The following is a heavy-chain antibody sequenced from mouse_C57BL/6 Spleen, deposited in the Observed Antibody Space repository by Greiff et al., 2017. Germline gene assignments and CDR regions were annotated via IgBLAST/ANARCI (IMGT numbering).Heavy chain of an antibody. J-gene: IGHJ2*01. CDR1: GYTFTSYW. Sequence: QVHVKQPGTELVKPGASVKLSCKASGYTFTSYWMHWVKQRPGQGLEWIGNINPSNGGTNYNEKFKSKATLTVDKSSSTAYMQLSSLTSEDSAVEYCARGKSNSPDYWGQGTTLTVSS. CDR2: INPSNGGT. CDR3: ARGKSNSPDY. D-gene: IGHD4-1*01. V-gene: IGHV1-53*01.